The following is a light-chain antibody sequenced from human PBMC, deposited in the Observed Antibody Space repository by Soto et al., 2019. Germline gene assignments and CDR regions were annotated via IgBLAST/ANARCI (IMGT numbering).Light chain of an antibody. CDR3: QQCNNWPA. Sequence: DIVVPQSPDSLAVSLGERATINCKSSQSVLYSSNNKNYLAWYQQKPGQPPKLLIYWASTRESGVPDRFSGSGSGTEFTLTISSLQSEDFAVYYCQQCNNWPAFGQGTKVDI. CDR1: QSVLYSSNNKNY. V-gene: IGKV4-1*01. J-gene: IGKJ1*01. CDR2: WAS.